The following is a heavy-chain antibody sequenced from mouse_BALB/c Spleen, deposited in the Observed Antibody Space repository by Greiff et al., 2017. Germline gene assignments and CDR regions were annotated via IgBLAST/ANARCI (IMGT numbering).Heavy chain of an antibody. D-gene: IGHD4-1*01. CDR2: IWSGGST. CDR1: GFSLTSYG. J-gene: IGHJ1*01. Sequence: QVQLQQSGPGLVQPSQSLSITCTVSGFSLTSYGVHWVRQSPGKGLEWLGVIWSGGSTDYNAAFISRLSISKDNSKSQVFFKMNSLQANDTAIYYCARKGNWDEGYFDVWGAGTTVTVSS. V-gene: IGHV2-2*02. CDR3: ARKGNWDEGYFDV.